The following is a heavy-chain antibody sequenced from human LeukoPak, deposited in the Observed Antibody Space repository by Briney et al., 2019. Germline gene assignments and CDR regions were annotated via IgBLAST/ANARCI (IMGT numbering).Heavy chain of an antibody. V-gene: IGHV4-59*01. Sequence: SETLSLTCTVSGGSISSYYWSWIRQPPGKGLEWIGYIYYSGSTNYNPSLKSRVTISVDTSKNQFSLKLSSVTAADTAVYYCARGLGLGAFDIWGQGKMVTVSS. D-gene: IGHD6-19*01. CDR2: IYYSGST. J-gene: IGHJ3*02. CDR1: GGSISSYY. CDR3: ARGLGLGAFDI.